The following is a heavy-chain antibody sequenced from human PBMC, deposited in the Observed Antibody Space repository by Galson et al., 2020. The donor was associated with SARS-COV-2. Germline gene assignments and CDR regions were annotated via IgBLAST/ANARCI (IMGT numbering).Heavy chain of an antibody. J-gene: IGHJ4*02. CDR2: IYSGATT. CDR3: ARGLDNGYDYLDY. Sequence: GGSLRLSCAASGFTVSSTYMTCVRQAPGMGLEWVSIIYSGATTYYADSVRGRFTISRDNSKNTLYLQMNSLGAEDTAMYYCARGLDNGYDYLDYWGQGTLVAVSS. V-gene: IGHV3-53*01. CDR1: GFTVSSTY. D-gene: IGHD5-12*01.